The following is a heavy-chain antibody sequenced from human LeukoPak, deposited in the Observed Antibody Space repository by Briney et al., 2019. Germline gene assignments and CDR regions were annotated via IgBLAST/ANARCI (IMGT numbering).Heavy chain of an antibody. CDR1: GYSFTSYW. CDR2: IYPGDSDT. V-gene: IGHV5-51*01. CDR3: ARLGGSHGGSYQYGGDY. J-gene: IGHJ4*02. D-gene: IGHD1-26*01. Sequence: GESLKISCKGSGYSFTSYWIGWVRRMPGKGLEWMGIIYPGDSDTRYSPSFQGQVTISADKSISTAYLQWSSLKASDTAMYYCARLGGSHGGSYQYGGDYWGQGTLVTVSS.